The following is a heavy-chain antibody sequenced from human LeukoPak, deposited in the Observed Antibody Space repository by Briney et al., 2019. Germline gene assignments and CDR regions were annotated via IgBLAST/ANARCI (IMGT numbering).Heavy chain of an antibody. V-gene: IGHV3-9*01. CDR1: GFTFDDYA. CDR2: ISWNSGSI. CDR3: AKDLRGWGDGMDV. Sequence: GGSLRLSCAASGFTFDDYAMHWVRQAPGKGLEWVSGISWNSGSIGYADSVKGRFTISRDSAKNSLYLQMNSLRAEDTALYYCAKDLRGWGDGMDVWGQGTTVTVSS. D-gene: IGHD6-19*01. J-gene: IGHJ6*02.